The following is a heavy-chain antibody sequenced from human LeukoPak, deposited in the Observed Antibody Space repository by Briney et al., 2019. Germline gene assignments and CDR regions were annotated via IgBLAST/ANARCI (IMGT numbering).Heavy chain of an antibody. V-gene: IGHV4-39*01. CDR2: IFYSGTT. Sequence: PSETLSLTCTVSGGSISSSSYYWGWIRQPPGKGLEGIGNIFYSGTTYYNPSLKSRVTISVDTSKNQFSLKLSSVTAADTAVYYCARSWIQLWYYDYWGQGTLVTVSS. D-gene: IGHD5-18*01. J-gene: IGHJ4*02. CDR3: ARSWIQLWYYDY. CDR1: GGSISSSSYY.